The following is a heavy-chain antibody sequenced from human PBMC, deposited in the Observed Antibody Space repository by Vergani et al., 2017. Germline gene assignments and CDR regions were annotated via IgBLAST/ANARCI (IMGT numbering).Heavy chain of an antibody. D-gene: IGHD3-16*01. CDR2: IQFDGSNQ. V-gene: IGHV3-30*02. CDR1: GFPLSNYD. CDR3: AKHFRGWGIDY. J-gene: IGHJ4*02. Sequence: QVQLVESGGGVVQRGGSLRLSCATSGFPLSNYDMQWIRQGPGKGLEFVAFIQFDGSNQYYAESVKGRFTLSRDFSKNTLYLQMNSLRTDDTATYYCAKHFRGWGIDYWGQGTQVIVSS.